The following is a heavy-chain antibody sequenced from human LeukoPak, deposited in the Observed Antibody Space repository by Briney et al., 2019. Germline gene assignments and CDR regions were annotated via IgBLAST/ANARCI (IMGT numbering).Heavy chain of an antibody. CDR2: TSGSGGST. D-gene: IGHD6-13*01. V-gene: IGHV3-23*01. CDR3: AKGGSFRAFDY. CDR1: GFAFSSYA. Sequence: GGSLRLSVSASGFAFSSYAMSWVGQAQGEGLEWVSTTSGSGGSTDYSDSVTGRFTISRDNSKNTPYLQMNSLRADDTALYYCAKGGSFRAFDYWGQGTLVTVSS. J-gene: IGHJ4*02.